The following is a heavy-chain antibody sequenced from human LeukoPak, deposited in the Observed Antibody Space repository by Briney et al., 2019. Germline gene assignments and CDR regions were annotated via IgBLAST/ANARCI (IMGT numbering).Heavy chain of an antibody. D-gene: IGHD6-25*01. CDR3: ARHPHLISSIAAAVPWYFDL. V-gene: IGHV4-30-4*01. CDR2: IYYSGST. Sequence: SETLSLTCTVSGGSISSGDYYWSWIRQPPGKGLEWIGYIYYSGSTNYNPSLKSRVTISVDTSKNQFSLKLSSVTAADTAVYYCARHPHLISSIAAAVPWYFDLWGRGTLVTVSS. J-gene: IGHJ2*01. CDR1: GGSISSGDYY.